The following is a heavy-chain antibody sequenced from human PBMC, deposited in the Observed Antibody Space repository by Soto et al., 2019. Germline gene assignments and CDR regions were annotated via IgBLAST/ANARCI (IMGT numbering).Heavy chain of an antibody. CDR1: GDSVSSNSAA. CDR3: AKTLGTTLFSGGMDV. D-gene: IGHD1-7*01. CDR2: TYYRSKWYN. Sequence: SQTLSLTCVISGDSVSSNSAAWNWIRQSPSRGLEWLGRTYYRSKWYNDYAVSVKSRITINPDTSKNQFSLQLNSVTPEDTAVYYCAKTLGTTLFSGGMDVWGQGTTVTVSS. J-gene: IGHJ6*02. V-gene: IGHV6-1*01.